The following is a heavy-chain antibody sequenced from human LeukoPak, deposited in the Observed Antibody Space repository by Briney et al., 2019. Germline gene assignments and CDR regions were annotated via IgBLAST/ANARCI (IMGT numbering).Heavy chain of an antibody. D-gene: IGHD5-12*01. V-gene: IGHV3-23*01. CDR1: GFTFSSYANYA. J-gene: IGHJ4*02. CDR2: ISGSGGST. CDR3: AKNRWGSVATPDS. Sequence: GGSLRLSCAASGFTFSSYANYAMSWVRQAPGKGLDWVSAISGSGGSTYYADSVKGRFTISRDNSKNTLYLQMNSLAIEDTAIYYCAKNRWGSVATPDSWGQGTVVTVSS.